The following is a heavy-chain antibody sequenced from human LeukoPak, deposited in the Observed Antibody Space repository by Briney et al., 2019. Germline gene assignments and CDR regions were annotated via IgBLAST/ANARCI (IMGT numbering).Heavy chain of an antibody. V-gene: IGHV1-24*01. CDR3: ATDIVGATAGFYYYYGMDV. D-gene: IGHD1-26*01. CDR1: GYTLTELS. CDR2: FDPEDGET. Sequence: ASVKVSCKVSGYTLTELSMHWVRQAPGKGLEWMGGFDPEDGETIYAQKFQGRVTMTEDTSTDTAYMELSSLRSEDTAVYYCATDIVGATAGFYYYYGMDVWGQGTTVTVSS. J-gene: IGHJ6*02.